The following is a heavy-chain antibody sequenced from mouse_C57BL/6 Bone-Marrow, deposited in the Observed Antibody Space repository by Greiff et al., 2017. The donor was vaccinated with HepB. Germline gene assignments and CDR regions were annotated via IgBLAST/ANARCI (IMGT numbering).Heavy chain of an antibody. CDR3: TREDYDADYAMDY. J-gene: IGHJ4*01. D-gene: IGHD2-4*01. CDR2: IDPETGGT. CDR1: GYTFTDYE. Sequence: VQLQQSGAELVRPGASVTLSCKASGYTFTDYEMHWVKQTPVHGLEWIGAIDPETGGTAYNQKFKGKAILTADKSSSTAYMELRSLTSEDSAVYYCTREDYDADYAMDYWGQGTSVTVSS. V-gene: IGHV1-15*01.